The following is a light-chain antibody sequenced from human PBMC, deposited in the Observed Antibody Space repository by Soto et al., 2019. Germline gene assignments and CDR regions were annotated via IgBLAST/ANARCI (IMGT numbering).Light chain of an antibody. Sequence: EIFFTQSXATLSXXPXXXXTLXXRPSQSVSSYLAWYQQKPGQAPRLLIYDASNRATGIPARFSGSGSGTDFTLTISSLEPEDFAVYYCQQRSNWPPITFGQGTRLEIK. V-gene: IGKV3-11*01. J-gene: IGKJ5*01. CDR2: DAS. CDR1: QSVSSY. CDR3: QQRSNWPPIT.